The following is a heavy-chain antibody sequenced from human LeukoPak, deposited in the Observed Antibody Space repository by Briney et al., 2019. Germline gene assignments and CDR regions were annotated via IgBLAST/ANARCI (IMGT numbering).Heavy chain of an antibody. J-gene: IGHJ4*02. CDR3: ARSAEEYSSGWYYFDY. Sequence: GGSLRLSCAASGFTFSSYAMHWVRQAPGKGLEYVSAISSNGGSTYYANSVKGRFTISRDNSKNTLYLQMGSLRAEDMAMYYCARSAEEYSSGWYYFDYWGQGTLVTVSS. D-gene: IGHD6-19*01. V-gene: IGHV3-64*01. CDR1: GFTFSSYA. CDR2: ISSNGGST.